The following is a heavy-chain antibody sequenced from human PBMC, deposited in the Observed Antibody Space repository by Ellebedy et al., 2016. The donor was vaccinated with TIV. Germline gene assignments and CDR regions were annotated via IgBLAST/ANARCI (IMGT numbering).Heavy chain of an antibody. Sequence: GESLKISCAVSGFTLSDHYIDWVRQAPGKGLEWVGRTRNKANNYITEYDASVEGRFTISRDDSKNSVYLQMNSLKSEDTAVYYCARAEAGFLWGRGTLVTVSS. V-gene: IGHV3-72*01. CDR2: TRNKANNYIT. D-gene: IGHD3-3*01. CDR3: ARAEAGFL. J-gene: IGHJ4*02. CDR1: GFTLSDHY.